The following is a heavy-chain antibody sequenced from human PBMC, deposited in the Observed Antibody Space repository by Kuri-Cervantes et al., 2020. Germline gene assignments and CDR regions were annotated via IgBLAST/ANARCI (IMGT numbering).Heavy chain of an antibody. CDR2: TSGGGGST. D-gene: IGHD6-13*01. Sequence: GESLKISCAASGFTFSSYAMSWVRQAPGKGLEWVSATSGGGGSTYYADSVKGRFTISRDNSKNTLYLQMNSLRAEDTAVYYCAKVSGKLVHHYSYMDVWGKGTTVTVSS. J-gene: IGHJ6*03. V-gene: IGHV3-23*01. CDR3: AKVSGKLVHHYSYMDV. CDR1: GFTFSSYA.